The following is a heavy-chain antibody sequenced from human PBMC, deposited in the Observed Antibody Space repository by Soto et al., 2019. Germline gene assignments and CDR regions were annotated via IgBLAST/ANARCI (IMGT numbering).Heavy chain of an antibody. CDR3: AAGGGLPRYY. V-gene: IGHV4-30-2*01. CDR2: IYHSGST. CDR1: GGSISSGGYS. D-gene: IGHD5-12*01. J-gene: IGHJ4*02. Sequence: QLQLQESGSGLVKPSQTLSLTCAVSGGSISSGGYSWSWIRQPPGKGLEWIGYIYHSGSTYYNPSHKSRVTISVDRSKNHCSLKLCSVTAADTAVYYCAAGGGLPRYYWGQGTLVTVSS.